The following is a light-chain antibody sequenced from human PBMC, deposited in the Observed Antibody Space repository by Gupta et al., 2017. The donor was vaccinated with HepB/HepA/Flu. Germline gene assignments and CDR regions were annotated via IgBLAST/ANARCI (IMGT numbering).Light chain of an antibody. CDR3: EQRSNWPYT. J-gene: IGKJ2*01. Sequence: EIVLTQSPATLSLSPGERATLSCRASQIVSSYLAWYQQKPGQAPRLLIYDGSTSATGIPARFSGSGSGTDFTLTITSLEPEDFAVYYCEQRSNWPYTFGQGTKLEIK. CDR2: DGS. CDR1: QIVSSY. V-gene: IGKV3-11*01.